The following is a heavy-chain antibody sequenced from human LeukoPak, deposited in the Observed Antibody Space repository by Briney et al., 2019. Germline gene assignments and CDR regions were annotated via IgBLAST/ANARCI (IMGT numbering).Heavy chain of an antibody. J-gene: IGHJ4*02. V-gene: IGHV3-33*06. CDR1: GFTVSSNY. Sequence: GSLRLSCAASGFTVSSNYMSWVRQAPGKGLEWVSVIWYDGSNKYYADSVRGRFTISRDNSKNTLYLQMNSLRAEDTAVYYCAKDFRGSYLDYWGQGTLVTVSS. D-gene: IGHD1-26*01. CDR2: IWYDGSNK. CDR3: AKDFRGSYLDY.